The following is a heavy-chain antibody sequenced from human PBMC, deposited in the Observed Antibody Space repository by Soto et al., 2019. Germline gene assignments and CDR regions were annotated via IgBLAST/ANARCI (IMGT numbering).Heavy chain of an antibody. CDR2: IYPGDSDT. J-gene: IGHJ6*02. D-gene: IGHD3-10*01. Sequence: GESLKISCKGSGYSFTRYWIGWVRQMPGKGLEWMGIIYPGDSDTRYSPSFQGQVTISADKSISTAYLQWSSLKASDTAMYYCARTLWFGELSFYGMDVWGQGTTVTVSS. CDR1: GYSFTRYW. CDR3: ARTLWFGELSFYGMDV. V-gene: IGHV5-51*01.